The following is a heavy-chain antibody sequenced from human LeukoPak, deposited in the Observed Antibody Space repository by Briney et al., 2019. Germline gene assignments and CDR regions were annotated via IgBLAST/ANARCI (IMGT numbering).Heavy chain of an antibody. Sequence: SETLSLTCAVYGGSFSGYYWSWIRQPPGKGLEWIGEINHSGSTNYNPSLKSRVTISVDTSKNQFSLKLSSVTAADTAVYYCARGPDAFDIWGQGAMVTVSS. CDR3: ARGPDAFDI. J-gene: IGHJ3*02. V-gene: IGHV4-34*01. CDR1: GGSFSGYY. CDR2: INHSGST.